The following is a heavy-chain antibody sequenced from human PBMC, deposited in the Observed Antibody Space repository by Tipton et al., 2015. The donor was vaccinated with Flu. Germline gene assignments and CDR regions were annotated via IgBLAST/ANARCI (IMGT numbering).Heavy chain of an antibody. CDR2: IFYSGST. CDR3: ASQRWLQSFIDY. Sequence: TLSLTCTVSGGSISSYYWGWIRQPPGKGLEWIGYIFYSGSTNYNPSLKSRVTMSVDTSNNRFSLKLNSVTAADTAVYYCASQRWLQSFIDYWGQGTLVTVSS. D-gene: IGHD5-24*01. CDR1: GGSISSYY. J-gene: IGHJ4*02. V-gene: IGHV4-59*01.